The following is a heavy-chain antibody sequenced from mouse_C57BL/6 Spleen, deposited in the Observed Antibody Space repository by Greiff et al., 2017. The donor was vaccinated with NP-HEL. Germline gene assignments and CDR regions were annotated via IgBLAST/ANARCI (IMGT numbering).Heavy chain of an antibody. Sequence: VQLQQPGAELVRPGSSVKLSCKASGYTFTSYWMHWVKQRPIQGLEWIGNIDPSDSETHYNQKFKDKATLTVDKSSSTAYMQLSSLTSEDSAVYYCARDYYGSSPAGFAYWGQGTLVTVSA. D-gene: IGHD1-1*01. V-gene: IGHV1-52*01. J-gene: IGHJ3*01. CDR1: GYTFTSYW. CDR2: IDPSDSET. CDR3: ARDYYGSSPAGFAY.